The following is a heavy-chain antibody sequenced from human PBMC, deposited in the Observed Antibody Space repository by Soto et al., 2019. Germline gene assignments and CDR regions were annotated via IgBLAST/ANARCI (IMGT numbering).Heavy chain of an antibody. CDR3: ARGRGWLTDV. Sequence: GGSLRLSCAVSGFTFNSYSMNWVRQAPGKGLEWVSSISSFSNYISYLGSVKGRFTISRDNAKNSVYLQMNSLNAEDTALYNCARGRGWLTDVWGQGTTVTVS. J-gene: IGHJ6*02. V-gene: IGHV3-21*06. CDR1: GFTFNSYS. D-gene: IGHD6-19*01. CDR2: ISSFSNYI.